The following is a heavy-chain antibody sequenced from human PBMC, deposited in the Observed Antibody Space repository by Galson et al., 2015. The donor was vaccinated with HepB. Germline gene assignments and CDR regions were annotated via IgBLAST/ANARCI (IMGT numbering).Heavy chain of an antibody. J-gene: IGHJ6*02. CDR1: GFTFSSYG. D-gene: IGHD3-10*01. CDR2: IRYDGSNK. CDR3: ARISLTNTYYYGSGSPNYYYYYGMDV. Sequence: SLRLSCAASGFTFSSYGMHWVRQAPGKGLEWVAFIRYDGSNKYYADSVKGRFTISRDNSKNTLYLQMNSLRAEDTAVYYCARISLTNTYYYGSGSPNYYYYYGMDVWGQGTTVTVSS. V-gene: IGHV3-30*02.